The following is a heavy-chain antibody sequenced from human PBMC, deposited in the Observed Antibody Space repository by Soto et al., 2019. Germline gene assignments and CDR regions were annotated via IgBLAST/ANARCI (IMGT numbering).Heavy chain of an antibody. Sequence: PGGSLRLSCSASGFTFSSYAMHWVRQAPGKGLEYVSAISSNGGSTYYADSVKGRFTISRDNSKNTLYLQMSSLRAEDTAVYYCVAGSHYGDPRFDPWGQGTLVTVSS. V-gene: IGHV3-64D*08. J-gene: IGHJ5*02. CDR1: GFTFSSYA. CDR3: VAGSHYGDPRFDP. D-gene: IGHD4-17*01. CDR2: ISSNGGST.